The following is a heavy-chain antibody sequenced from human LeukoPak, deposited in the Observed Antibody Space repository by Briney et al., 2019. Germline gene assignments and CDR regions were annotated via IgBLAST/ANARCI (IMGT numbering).Heavy chain of an antibody. CDR2: IYPGDSDT. CDR1: GYSFTSYW. D-gene: IGHD6-19*01. CDR3: ASPRAVAGPCYYYGMDV. Sequence: GESLQISCKGSGYSFTSYWIGWVRQMPGKGLEWMGIIYPGDSDTRYSPSFQGQVTISADKSISTAYLQWSSLKASDTAMYYCASPRAVAGPCYYYGMDVWGQGTTVTVSS. J-gene: IGHJ6*02. V-gene: IGHV5-51*01.